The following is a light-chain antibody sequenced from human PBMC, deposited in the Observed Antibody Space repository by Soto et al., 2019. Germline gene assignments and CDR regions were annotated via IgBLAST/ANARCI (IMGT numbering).Light chain of an antibody. CDR2: GAS. V-gene: IGKV3-20*01. J-gene: IGKJ3*01. CDR3: QQYDSSPFT. CDR1: QSLSISP. Sequence: EIVLTQSPGTLSLSPGERATLSCSASQSLSISPLAWYQQKPGQAPRLLIYGASSRATGIPDRFSGSGSGTDFTLTISRLEPEDFAVYYCQQYDSSPFTFGPGTKVEIK.